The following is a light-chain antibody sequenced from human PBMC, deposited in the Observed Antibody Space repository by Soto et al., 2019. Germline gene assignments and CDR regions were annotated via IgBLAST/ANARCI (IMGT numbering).Light chain of an antibody. CDR2: DVS. V-gene: IGLV2-14*01. CDR3: SSYTSSSTDYV. CDR1: SRDVGGYNY. J-gene: IGLJ1*01. Sequence: QSALTQPASVSGSPGQSITISCTGTSRDVGGYNYVSWYQQHPGKAPKLMIYDVSNRPSGVSNRFSGSKSGNTASLTISGLQAEDEADYYCSSYTSSSTDYVFGTGTKLTVL.